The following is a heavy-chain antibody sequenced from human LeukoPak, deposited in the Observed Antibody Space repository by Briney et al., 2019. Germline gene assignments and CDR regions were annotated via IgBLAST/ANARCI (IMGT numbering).Heavy chain of an antibody. D-gene: IGHD3-3*01. V-gene: IGHV3-23*01. Sequence: GGSLRLSCAASGFTFSSYAMSWVRQAPGKGLEWVSAISGSGGSTYYADSVKGRFTISRDNSKNTLYLQMNSLRAADTAVHYCAKAGAYYDFWRGVNAAYFDYWGQGTLVTVSS. J-gene: IGHJ4*02. CDR2: ISGSGGST. CDR1: GFTFSSYA. CDR3: AKAGAYYDFWRGVNAAYFDY.